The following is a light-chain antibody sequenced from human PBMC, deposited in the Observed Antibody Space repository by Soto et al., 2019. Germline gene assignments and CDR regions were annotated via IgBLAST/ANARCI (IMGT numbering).Light chain of an antibody. CDR3: QQYYSIPPWT. Sequence: DIVMTQSPDSLAVSLGERATINCKSSQSVLYSSNNKKYLAWYQQTPGQPPKLLIYWASIRESGVPDRFSGSGSGTDFTLTISSLQAEDVAVYYCQQYYSIPPWTFGQGTKVEIK. CDR1: QSVLYSSNNKKY. V-gene: IGKV4-1*01. CDR2: WAS. J-gene: IGKJ1*01.